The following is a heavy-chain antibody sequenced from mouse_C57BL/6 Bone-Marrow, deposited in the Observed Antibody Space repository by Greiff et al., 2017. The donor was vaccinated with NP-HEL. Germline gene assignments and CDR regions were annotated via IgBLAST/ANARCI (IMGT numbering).Heavy chain of an antibody. CDR2: INYDGSST. CDR1: GFTFSDYY. Sequence: EVKLVESEGGLVQPGSSMKLSCTASGFTFSDYYMAWVRQVPEKGLEWVANINYDGSSTYYLDSLKSRFIISRDNATNILYLQMSSLKSEVTATFYCARRGGTGTSDWYFDVRGTGPTVTVSS. D-gene: IGHD4-1*01. V-gene: IGHV5-16*01. CDR3: ARRGGTGTSDWYFDV. J-gene: IGHJ1*03.